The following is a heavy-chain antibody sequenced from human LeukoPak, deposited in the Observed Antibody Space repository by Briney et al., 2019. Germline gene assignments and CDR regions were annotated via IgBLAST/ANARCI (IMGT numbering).Heavy chain of an antibody. V-gene: IGHV4-39*07. Sequence: SETLSLTCPVSGGSIRRRSYYWGWIPQPPGKGPEWIGSNYYSGSTYYNPSPQGRVPISVDPAQDPFSLKLNSVTAADTAVYYWARASIAARRDYYYMDVWGKGTTVTVSS. D-gene: IGHD6-6*01. CDR3: ARASIAARRDYYYMDV. J-gene: IGHJ6*03. CDR1: GGSIRRRSYY. CDR2: NYYSGST.